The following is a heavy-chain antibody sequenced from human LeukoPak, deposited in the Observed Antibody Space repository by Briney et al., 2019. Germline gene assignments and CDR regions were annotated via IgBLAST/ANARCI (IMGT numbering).Heavy chain of an antibody. V-gene: IGHV3-23*01. J-gene: IGHJ6*03. CDR3: AKLGGATISYYYYYMDV. CDR2: ISGSGGST. D-gene: IGHD5-12*01. Sequence: GGSLRLSCAVSGFTFSNFWMSWVRQAPGKGLEWVSAISGSGGSTYYADSVKGRFTISRDKSKNTLYLQMNSLRAEDTAVYYCAKLGGATISYYYYYMDVWGKGTTVTVSS. CDR1: GFTFSNFW.